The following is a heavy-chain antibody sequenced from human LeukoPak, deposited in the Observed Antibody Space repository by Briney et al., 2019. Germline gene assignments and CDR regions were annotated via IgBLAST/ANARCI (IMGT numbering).Heavy chain of an antibody. J-gene: IGHJ4*02. CDR3: ARDYYDSSGYAHDY. D-gene: IGHD3-22*01. Sequence: PGGSLRLPCAASGFTFSSYAMSWVRQAPGKGLEWVSAISGSGGSTYYADSVKGRFTISRDNSKNTLYLQMNSLRAEDTAVYYCARDYYDSSGYAHDYWGQGTLVTVSS. V-gene: IGHV3-23*01. CDR1: GFTFSSYA. CDR2: ISGSGGST.